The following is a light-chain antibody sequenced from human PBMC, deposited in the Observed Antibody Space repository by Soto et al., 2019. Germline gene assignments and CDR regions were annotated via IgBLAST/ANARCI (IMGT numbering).Light chain of an antibody. CDR3: QSYDSSLSGYV. CDR2: GNT. Sequence: QSVLTQPPSVSGAPGQRVTISCTGSSSNIGAGYDVSWYQQLPGTAPKFLIYGNTDRPSGVPDRFSGSKSGTSASLAITGLQAEDEADYYCQSYDSSLSGYVFGTGTKLNVL. CDR1: SSNIGAGYD. V-gene: IGLV1-40*01. J-gene: IGLJ1*01.